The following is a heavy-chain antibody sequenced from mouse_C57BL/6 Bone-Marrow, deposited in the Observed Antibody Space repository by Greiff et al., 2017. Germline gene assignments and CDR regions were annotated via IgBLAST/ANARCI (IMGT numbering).Heavy chain of an antibody. Sequence: QVQLKQSGAELVRPGASVTLSCKASGYTFTDYEMHWVKQTPVHGLEWIGAIDPETGGTAYNQKFKGKAILTADKSSSTAYMELRSLTSEDSAVYYCTRYGYYKVSYAMDYWGQGTSVTVSS. V-gene: IGHV1-15*01. CDR1: GYTFTDYE. J-gene: IGHJ4*01. CDR3: TRYGYYKVSYAMDY. D-gene: IGHD2-3*01. CDR2: IDPETGGT.